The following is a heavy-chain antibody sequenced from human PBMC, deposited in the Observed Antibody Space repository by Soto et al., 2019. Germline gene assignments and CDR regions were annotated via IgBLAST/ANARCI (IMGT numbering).Heavy chain of an antibody. V-gene: IGHV3-73*01. CDR1: GFTFSGSA. Sequence: GGSLRLSCAASGFTFSGSAMHWVRQASGKGLEWVGLIRSKANSYATAYAASVKGRFTISRDDSKNTAYLQMNSLKTEDTAVYYCTRHDSNYDFWSGSPPRYGMDYWGQGNLVTVSS. J-gene: IGHJ4*02. CDR2: IRSKANSYAT. D-gene: IGHD3-3*01. CDR3: TRHDSNYDFWSGSPPRYGMDY.